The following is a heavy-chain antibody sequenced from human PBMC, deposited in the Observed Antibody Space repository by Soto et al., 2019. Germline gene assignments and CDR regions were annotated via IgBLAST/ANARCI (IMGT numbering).Heavy chain of an antibody. J-gene: IGHJ4*02. Sequence: KPSETLSLTCTVSGGSISSYYWSWIRQPPGKGLEWIGYIYYSGSTNYNPSLKSRVTISVDTSKNQFSLKLSSVTAADTAVYYCARLSGQIPILFDYWGQGTLVTVSS. CDR3: ARLSGQIPILFDY. CDR1: GGSISSYY. V-gene: IGHV4-59*08. CDR2: IYYSGST. D-gene: IGHD2-15*01.